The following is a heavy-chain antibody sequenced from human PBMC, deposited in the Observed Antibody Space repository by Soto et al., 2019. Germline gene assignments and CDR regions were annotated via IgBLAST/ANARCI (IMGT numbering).Heavy chain of an antibody. CDR1: GYSFAGYW. V-gene: IGHV5-51*01. CDR2: IYPGDSDI. Sequence: GESLKISCKGSGYSFAGYWIGWVRQMPGKGLEWMGIIYPGDSDIRYSPSFQGQVTISADKSISTAFLQWSSLKASDTAMYYCARPSGTSGWYDYWGQGTLVTVPQ. J-gene: IGHJ4*02. D-gene: IGHD6-19*01. CDR3: ARPSGTSGWYDY.